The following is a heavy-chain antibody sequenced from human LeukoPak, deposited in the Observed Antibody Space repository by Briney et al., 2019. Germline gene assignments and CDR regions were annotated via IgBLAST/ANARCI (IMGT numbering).Heavy chain of an antibody. CDR3: ARGMVYASRRRDY. CDR2: ISGDGGST. CDR1: GFTFDDYA. J-gene: IGHJ4*02. V-gene: IGHV3-43*02. D-gene: IGHD2-8*01. Sequence: GGSLRLSCAASGFTFDDYAMHWVRQAPGKGLEWVSLISGDGGSTYYADSVKGRFTISRDNAKNSLYLQMNSLRAEDTAVYYCARGMVYASRRRDYWGQGTLVTVSS.